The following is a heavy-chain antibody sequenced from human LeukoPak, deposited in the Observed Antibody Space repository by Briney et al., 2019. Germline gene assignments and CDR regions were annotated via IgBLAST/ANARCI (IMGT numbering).Heavy chain of an antibody. CDR2: IGSSNSYT. CDR1: GFTFSDCY. CDR3: ARDLGRDTAIVIYYYGMDV. V-gene: IGHV3-11*05. D-gene: IGHD5-18*01. Sequence: PGGSLRLSCAASGFTFSDCYMSWIRQTPGKGLEWVSYIGSSNSYTNYADSVKGRFTISRDNAKNSLYLQMNSLRAEDTAVYYCARDLGRDTAIVIYYYGMDVWGQGTTVTVSS. J-gene: IGHJ6*02.